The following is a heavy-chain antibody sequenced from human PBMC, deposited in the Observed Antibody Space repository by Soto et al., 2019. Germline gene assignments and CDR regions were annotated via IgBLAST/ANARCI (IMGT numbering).Heavy chain of an antibody. CDR2: IYYSGST. CDR3: ALISAPGNNLGYMDV. V-gene: IGHV4-31*03. CDR1: GGSISSVGYY. D-gene: IGHD3-16*01. J-gene: IGHJ6*03. Sequence: QVQLQESGPGLVKPSQTLSLTCTVSGGSISSVGYYWSWIRQHPGKGLEWIGYIYYSGSTKYIPSLKCRVTISLDTSKNQSPRGRRPWPAADPPVYYCALISAPGNNLGYMDVWGKGTRVTVSS.